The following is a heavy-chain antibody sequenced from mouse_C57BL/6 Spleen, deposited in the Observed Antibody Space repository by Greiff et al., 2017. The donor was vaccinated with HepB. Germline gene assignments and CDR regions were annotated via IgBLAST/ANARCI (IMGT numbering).Heavy chain of an antibody. CDR1: GFSLTSYG. V-gene: IGHV2-2*01. Sequence: VQVVESGPGLVQPSQSLSITCTVSGFSLTSYGVHWVRQSPGKGLEWLGVIWSGGSTDYNAAFISRLSISKDNSKSQVFFKMNSLQADDTAIYYCARPYYYNAMDYWGQGTSVTVSS. J-gene: IGHJ4*01. D-gene: IGHD1-1*02. CDR2: IWSGGST. CDR3: ARPYYYNAMDY.